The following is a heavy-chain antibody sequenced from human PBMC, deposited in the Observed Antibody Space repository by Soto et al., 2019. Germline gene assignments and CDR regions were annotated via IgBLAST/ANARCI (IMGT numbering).Heavy chain of an antibody. CDR2: IISSSGTG. J-gene: IGHJ4*02. Sequence: QVQLEQSGTEVKKSGSSVKVSCKASGGTFSHYAFTWVRQTPGQGLEWLGVIISSSGTGNYAQKFQGRVTITAVESTSTVYMELSGLTLEDTAVYFCARAPYQGYESSGFYLVWGQGTLVIVSA. CDR1: GGTFSHYA. CDR3: ARAPYQGYESSGFYLV. V-gene: IGHV1-69*01. D-gene: IGHD3-22*01.